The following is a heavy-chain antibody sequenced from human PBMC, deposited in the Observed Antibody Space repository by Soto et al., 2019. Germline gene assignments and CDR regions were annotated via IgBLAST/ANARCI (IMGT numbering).Heavy chain of an antibody. J-gene: IGHJ5*02. CDR3: ARDSSQGGSLPWFDP. CDR2: ISSSSSYI. V-gene: IGHV3-21*01. Sequence: GGSLRLSCAASGFTFSSYSMNWVRQAPGKGLEWVSSISSSSSYIYYADSVKGRFTISRDNAKNSLYLQMNSLRAEDTAVYYCARDSSQGGSLPWFDPWGQGTLVTVSS. CDR1: GFTFSSYS. D-gene: IGHD6-6*01.